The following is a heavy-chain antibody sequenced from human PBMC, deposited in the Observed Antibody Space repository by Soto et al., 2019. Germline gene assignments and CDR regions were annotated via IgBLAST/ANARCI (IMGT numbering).Heavy chain of an antibody. V-gene: IGHV1-69*06. J-gene: IGHJ6*02. CDR1: GGTLSTNA. CDR2: IIPMFGSP. D-gene: IGHD6-19*01. Sequence: QVQLVQSGAEVKKAGSSVKVSCKTSGGTLSTNAISWVRQAPGQGLEWMGAIIPMFGSPKYAQKFQGRVTITADNPTSTIYMEMISLTSAYTAVYYCARGGCVAALYNALDAWFQGTTVAVSS. CDR3: ARGGCVAALYNALDA.